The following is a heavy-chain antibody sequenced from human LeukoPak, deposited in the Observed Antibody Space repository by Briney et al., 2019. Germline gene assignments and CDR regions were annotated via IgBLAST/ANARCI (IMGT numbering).Heavy chain of an antibody. CDR3: ASCSSTSREYYYYYYGMDV. Sequence: PGGSLRLSYAASGFTVSSNYMGWVRQAPGKGLEWVSVIYSGGSTYYADSVKGRFTISRDNSKNTLYLQMNSLRAEDTAVYYCASCSSTSREYYYYYYGMDVWGKGTTVTVSS. D-gene: IGHD2-2*01. V-gene: IGHV3-53*01. J-gene: IGHJ6*04. CDR2: IYSGGST. CDR1: GFTVSSNY.